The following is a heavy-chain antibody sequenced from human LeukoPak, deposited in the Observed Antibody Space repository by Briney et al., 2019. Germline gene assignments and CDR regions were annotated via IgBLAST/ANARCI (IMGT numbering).Heavy chain of an antibody. CDR1: GGSISSGGYS. Sequence: SQTLSLTCAVSGGSISSGGYSWSWIRQPPGKGLEWIGYIYHSGSTYYNPSLKSRVTISVDRSKNQFSLKLSSVTAADTAVYYCARGPSHYYDSSGYNYWGQGTLVTVSS. J-gene: IGHJ4*02. CDR2: IYHSGST. D-gene: IGHD3-22*01. CDR3: ARGPSHYYDSSGYNY. V-gene: IGHV4-30-2*01.